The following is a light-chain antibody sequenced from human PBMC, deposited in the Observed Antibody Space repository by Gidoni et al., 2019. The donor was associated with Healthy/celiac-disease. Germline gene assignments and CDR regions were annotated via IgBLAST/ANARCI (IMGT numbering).Light chain of an antibody. V-gene: IGKV3-11*01. CDR2: DAS. Sequence: EIVLTQSPATLSLSPGERATLSCRASQRVSSYLAWYQQKPGQAPRLLIYDASNRATGIPARFSGSGSGTDFTLTISSLEPEDFAVYYCQQRSNWPYTFXPXTKLEIK. J-gene: IGKJ2*01. CDR1: QRVSSY. CDR3: QQRSNWPYT.